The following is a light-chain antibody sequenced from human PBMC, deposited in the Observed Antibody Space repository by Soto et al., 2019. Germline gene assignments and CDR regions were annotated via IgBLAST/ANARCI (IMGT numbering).Light chain of an antibody. J-gene: IGLJ3*02. Sequence: QSVLTQPPSVSGAPGQRVTISCTGSSSNVGTGYDVHWYQQVPGTAPKLLIYSNNQRPSGVPDRFSGSKSGTSASLAISGLQSEDEAHYYCAVWDVSLKAWVFGGGTKLTVL. CDR1: SSNVGTGYD. CDR3: AVWDVSLKAWV. V-gene: IGLV1-40*01. CDR2: SNN.